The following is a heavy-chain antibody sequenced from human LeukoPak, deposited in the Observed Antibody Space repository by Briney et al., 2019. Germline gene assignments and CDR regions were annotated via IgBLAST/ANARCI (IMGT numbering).Heavy chain of an antibody. V-gene: IGHV1-2*02. J-gene: IGHJ4*02. D-gene: IGHD2-15*01. CDR3: VKAAYCSGGSCELVVLEY. Sequence: ASVTVSYTASGYTFTAYYIHWVRQAPGQGREWMGWMNTNSGGTSHAQKFQGRITITRDTSISTVYMELSSVRSDDTAVYYCVKAAYCSGGSCELVVLEYWGQGTLVTVSS. CDR2: MNTNSGGT. CDR1: GYTFTAYY.